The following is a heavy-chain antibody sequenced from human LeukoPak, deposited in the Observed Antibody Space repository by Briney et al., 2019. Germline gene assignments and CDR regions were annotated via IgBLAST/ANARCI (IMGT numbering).Heavy chain of an antibody. D-gene: IGHD2-21*01. CDR2: FYAGDT. CDR1: AASISSDNYY. Sequence: SETLSLTCTVSAASISSDNYYWNWIRQPAGRGLEWIGRFYAGDTKYNPSLNNRATVSVDTSKNQFSLTLSSATAADTATYYCARGVFMTSGRYFYYMDLWGTGTTVTVSS. CDR3: ARGVFMTSGRYFYYMDL. V-gene: IGHV4-61*02. J-gene: IGHJ6*03.